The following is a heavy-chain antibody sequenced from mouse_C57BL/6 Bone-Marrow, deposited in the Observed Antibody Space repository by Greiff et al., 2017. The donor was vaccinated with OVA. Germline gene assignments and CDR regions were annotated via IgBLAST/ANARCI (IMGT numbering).Heavy chain of an antibody. Sequence: QVQLQQPGAELVKPGASVKLSCKASGYTFTSYWMHWVKQRPGQGLEWIGMIHPNSGSTNYNEKFKSKATLTVDKSSSTAYMQLSSLTSEDSAVYCCARWPHYYGSSYGYWGQGTTLTVSS. V-gene: IGHV1-64*01. J-gene: IGHJ2*01. D-gene: IGHD1-1*01. CDR3: ARWPHYYGSSYGY. CDR2: IHPNSGST. CDR1: GYTFTSYW.